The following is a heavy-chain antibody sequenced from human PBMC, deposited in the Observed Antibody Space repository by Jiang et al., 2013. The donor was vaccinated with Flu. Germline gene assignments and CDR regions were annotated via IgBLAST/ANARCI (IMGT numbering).Heavy chain of an antibody. V-gene: IGHV4-59*11. J-gene: IGHJ5*02. Sequence: VKPSETLSLTCTVSGASMSGHYWSWIRQPPGKGLEWIGYIYYSGSTEYNSSLKSRVTISVDTSKNQFSLKLSSVTAADTAVYYCARESGSCTINNCLNWFDPWGQGILVTVSS. CDR2: IYYSGST. CDR3: ARESGSCTINNCLNWFDP. D-gene: IGHD2-8*01. CDR1: GASMSGHY.